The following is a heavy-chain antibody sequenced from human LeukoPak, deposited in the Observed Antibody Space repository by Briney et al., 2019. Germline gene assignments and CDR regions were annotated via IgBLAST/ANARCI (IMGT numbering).Heavy chain of an antibody. D-gene: IGHD4-23*01. Sequence: GGSLRLSCAASGLTFSSYAMSWVRRAPGKGLEWVSVISGSGGTTYSADSVKGRFTISRDNSKNTLFLQMNSLRAEDTAAYYCARERGDNGGNTNGFFDYWGQGALVTVSS. V-gene: IGHV3-23*01. J-gene: IGHJ4*02. CDR1: GLTFSSYA. CDR2: ISGSGGTT. CDR3: ARERGDNGGNTNGFFDY.